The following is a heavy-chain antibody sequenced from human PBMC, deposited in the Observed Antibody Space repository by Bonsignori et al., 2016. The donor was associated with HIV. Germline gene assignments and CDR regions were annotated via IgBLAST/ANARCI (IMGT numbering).Heavy chain of an antibody. CDR2: INPMGGA. V-gene: IGHV4-4*07. CDR1: AGSSSSYS. Sequence: QVQPQESGPRLLKPSETLSLTCSVSAGSSSSYSWSWVRQSAGKGLECIGRINPMGGATYNPSLRHRVSMSLDTSRNRYSLTLTSLTAADTAVYYCARGIGGPFDFWSQGILVTVSS. J-gene: IGHJ4*02. CDR3: ARGIGGPFDF.